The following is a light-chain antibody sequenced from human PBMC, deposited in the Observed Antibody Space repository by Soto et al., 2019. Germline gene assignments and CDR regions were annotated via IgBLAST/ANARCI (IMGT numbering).Light chain of an antibody. V-gene: IGKV1-27*01. CDR1: QGISNY. CDR2: AAS. J-gene: IGKJ1*01. CDR3: QKYNSAPWT. Sequence: IQITQSPSSLSTSVVDRVTIACRASQGISNYLAWYQQKPGKVPKLLIYAASTLQSGVPSRFSGSGSGTDFTLTISSLQPEDVATYYCQKYNSAPWTFGQGTKVDIK.